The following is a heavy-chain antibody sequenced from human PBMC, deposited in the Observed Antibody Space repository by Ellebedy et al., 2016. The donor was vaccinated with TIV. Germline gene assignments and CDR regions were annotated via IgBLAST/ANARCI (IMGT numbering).Heavy chain of an antibody. V-gene: IGHV5-10-1*01. CDR1: GYSFTSYW. D-gene: IGHD4-23*01. CDR2: IDPSDSYT. Sequence: GGSLRLXCKGSGYSFTSYWISWVRQMPGKGLEWMGRIDPSDSYTNYSPSFQGHVTISADKSISTAYLQWSSLKASDTAMYYCARLRWLSPQNDYWGQGTLVTVSS. J-gene: IGHJ4*02. CDR3: ARLRWLSPQNDY.